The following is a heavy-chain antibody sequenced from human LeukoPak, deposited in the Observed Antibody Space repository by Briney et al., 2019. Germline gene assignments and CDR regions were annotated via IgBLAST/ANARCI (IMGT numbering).Heavy chain of an antibody. CDR1: GDSVSSNSAA. D-gene: IGHD7-27*01. Sequence: SQTLSLTCGISGDSVSSNSAAWNWTRQSPSRGLEWLGRTYYRSKWYSHYAVSVKSRITINPDTSKNQFSLQLNSVTPEDTAVYYCARLTGDLGGPWGQGTLVTVSS. V-gene: IGHV6-1*01. J-gene: IGHJ5*02. CDR3: ARLTGDLGGP. CDR2: TYYRSKWYS.